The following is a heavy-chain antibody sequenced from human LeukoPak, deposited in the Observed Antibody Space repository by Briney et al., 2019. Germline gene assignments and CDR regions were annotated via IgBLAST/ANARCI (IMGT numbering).Heavy chain of an antibody. Sequence: ASVRLSCKASGYAFTGYDINWVRQATGQGLEWMGWMNPNTGDTGYAQKFQGRLTMTRNTSIDTAYMELSGLRSEDTAIYYCTRGSLSGSSRDYWGQGTLVTVSS. CDR2: MNPNTGDT. J-gene: IGHJ4*02. D-gene: IGHD1-26*01. V-gene: IGHV1-8*01. CDR1: GYAFTGYD. CDR3: TRGSLSGSSRDY.